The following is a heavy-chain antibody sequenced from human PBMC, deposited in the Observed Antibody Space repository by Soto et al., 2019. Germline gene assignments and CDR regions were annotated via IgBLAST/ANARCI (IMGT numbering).Heavy chain of an antibody. D-gene: IGHD2-15*01. J-gene: IGHJ4*02. CDR2: MYHSGST. Sequence: PSETLSLTCAVSGGSISSGGYSWSWIRQPPGKGLEWIGYMYHSGSTYYNPSLKSRVTISVDTSKNQFSLKLSSVTAADTAAYYCAGTRGYCSGGSCPTVVDYWGQGTLVTVSS. V-gene: IGHV4-30-2*02. CDR1: GGSISSGGYS. CDR3: AGTRGYCSGGSCPTVVDY.